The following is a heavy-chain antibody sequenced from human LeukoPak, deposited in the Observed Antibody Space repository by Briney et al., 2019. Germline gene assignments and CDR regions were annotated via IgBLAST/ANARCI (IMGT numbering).Heavy chain of an antibody. V-gene: IGHV1-2*02. D-gene: IGHD5-18*01. J-gene: IGHJ4*02. CDR1: GYIFTGYY. CDR3: ARGGRGYSYGELDY. CDR2: INPNSGAT. Sequence: ASVKVSCKASGYIFTGYYLHWVRQAPGKGLEWMGWINPNSGATNYAQKFQGRVTMTRDTSISTAYMELSRLISDDTAVYYCARGGRGYSYGELDYWGQGTLVTVSS.